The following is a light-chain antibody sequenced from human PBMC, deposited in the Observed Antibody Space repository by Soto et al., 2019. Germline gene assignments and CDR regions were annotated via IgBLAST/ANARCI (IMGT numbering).Light chain of an antibody. Sequence: ETVMTQTPLSSVVALGQPASISCRSSLILVHTGGKTYLTWLQQRPGQPPRLLIYEVSNRFSGVPHRFSGSGAETDFTLEISRVEAEDVGFYYCMQLTDFPWTFGQGTKVDIK. J-gene: IGKJ1*01. CDR2: EVS. CDR3: MQLTDFPWT. CDR1: LILVHTGGKTY. V-gene: IGKV2-24*01.